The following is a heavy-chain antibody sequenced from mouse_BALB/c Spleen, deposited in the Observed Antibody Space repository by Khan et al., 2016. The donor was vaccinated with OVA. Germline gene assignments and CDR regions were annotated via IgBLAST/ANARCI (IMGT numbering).Heavy chain of an antibody. V-gene: IGHV1-7*01. CDR2: INPSTGYT. J-gene: IGHJ3*01. CDR1: GYAFTNYW. Sequence: VQLKQSGAELAKPGASVKMSCKASGYAFTNYWMHWVKQRPGQGLEWIGYINPSTGYTEYNQKFKDKATLTADKSSSTAYMQLSSLTSEDSAVYYCERRTKAYWGQGTLVTVSA. CDR3: ERRTKAY.